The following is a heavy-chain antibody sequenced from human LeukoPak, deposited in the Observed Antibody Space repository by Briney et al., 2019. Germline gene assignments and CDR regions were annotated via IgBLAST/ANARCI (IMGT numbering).Heavy chain of an antibody. CDR3: AKARYQVYNIYY. J-gene: IGHJ4*02. V-gene: IGHV3-23*01. D-gene: IGHD1-1*01. CDR2: ISASGNTG. CDR1: GFTFSRYA. Sequence: PGGSLRLSCAGSGFTFSRYAMGWVRQAPGKGLEWVSAISASGNTGYYPDSVEGRFTFSRDNSKNTVFLQMNSLRAEGTAVYYCAKARYQVYNIYYWGQGTLVTASS.